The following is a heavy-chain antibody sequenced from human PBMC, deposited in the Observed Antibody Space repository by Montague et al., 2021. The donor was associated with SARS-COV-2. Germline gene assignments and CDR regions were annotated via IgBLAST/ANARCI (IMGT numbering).Heavy chain of an antibody. CDR1: GGSISSYY. CDR2: IYSSGST. CDR3: ARLGLQLLGGHYFDY. Sequence: SETLSLTCTLSGGSISSYYWNWIRQPPGKGLEWIGYIYSSGSTNXNPSLKCRVTTSVDTSKNQFSLKLSSVTAADTAVYYCARLGLQLLGGHYFDYWGQGTLVTVSS. D-gene: IGHD5-24*01. J-gene: IGHJ4*02. V-gene: IGHV4-59*08.